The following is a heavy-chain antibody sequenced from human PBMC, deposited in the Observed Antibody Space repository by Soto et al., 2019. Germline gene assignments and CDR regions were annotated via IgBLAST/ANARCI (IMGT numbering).Heavy chain of an antibody. D-gene: IGHD2-21*02. V-gene: IGHV4-59*01. Sequence: QVQLQESGPGLEKASETLSLTCTVSGGSMSGYYWCWIRQPPGKGLEWIGFIYDSGTTNYNPSLKSRGTISIDTSKNQFSLKLTSVTAADTAVYYCARVSHIVVVPAVRGAFDIWGQGTMITVPS. CDR3: ARVSHIVVVPAVRGAFDI. CDR1: GGSMSGYY. J-gene: IGHJ3*02. CDR2: IYDSGTT.